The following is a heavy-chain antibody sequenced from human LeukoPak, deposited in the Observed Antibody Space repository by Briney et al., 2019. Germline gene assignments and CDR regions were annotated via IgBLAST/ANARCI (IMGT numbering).Heavy chain of an antibody. CDR3: ARDEHWAFDI. CDR1: GFTFSSYG. J-gene: IGHJ3*02. D-gene: IGHD1/OR15-1a*01. V-gene: IGHV3-30*03. CDR2: ISYDGSNK. Sequence: GGSLRLSCAASGFTFSSYGVHWVRQAPGKGLEWVAVISYDGSNKYYADSVKGRFTISRDNSKNTLYLQMNSLRAEDTAVYYCARDEHWAFDIWGQGTMVTVSS.